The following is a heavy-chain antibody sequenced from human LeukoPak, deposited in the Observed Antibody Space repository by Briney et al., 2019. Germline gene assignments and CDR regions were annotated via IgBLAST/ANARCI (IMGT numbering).Heavy chain of an antibody. CDR1: GFTFDDYA. CDR3: AVADY. J-gene: IGHJ4*02. V-gene: IGHV3-9*01. Sequence: GGSLRLSCAASGFTFDDYAMHWVRQAPGKGLEWVSGISWNSGSIGYADSVKGRFTISRDNAKNSLYLQMNSLRAEDTAVYYCAVADYWGQETLVTVSS. CDR2: ISWNSGSI. D-gene: IGHD5-12*01.